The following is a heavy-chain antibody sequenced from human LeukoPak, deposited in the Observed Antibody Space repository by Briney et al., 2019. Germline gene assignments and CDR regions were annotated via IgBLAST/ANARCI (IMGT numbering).Heavy chain of an antibody. J-gene: IGHJ4*02. V-gene: IGHV3-53*01. D-gene: IGHD1-20*01. CDR3: ASAGGSYNWNPAGIDY. CDR2: IYSGGST. CDR1: GFSVSSNY. Sequence: GGSLRLSCTASGFSVSSNYMSWVRQAPGKGLEWVSVIYSGGSTYYADSVKGRFTISRDNSKNTLYLQMNSLRAEDTAVYYCASAGGSYNWNPAGIDYWGQGTLVTVSS.